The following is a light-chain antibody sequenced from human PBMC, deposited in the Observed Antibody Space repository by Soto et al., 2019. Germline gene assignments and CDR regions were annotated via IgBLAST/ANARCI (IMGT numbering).Light chain of an antibody. V-gene: IGKV3-20*01. CDR1: QNVNKNY. CDR3: RQYGTSPFI. Sequence: EIVLTQSPDTLSLSPGERATLSCRASQNVNKNYLAWYQQKPGQAPRLLIFGASSRATGIPDRFSGSGSGTDFTLTISRLEPEDFAVYYCRQYGTSPFIFGPGTRVDI. CDR2: GAS. J-gene: IGKJ3*01.